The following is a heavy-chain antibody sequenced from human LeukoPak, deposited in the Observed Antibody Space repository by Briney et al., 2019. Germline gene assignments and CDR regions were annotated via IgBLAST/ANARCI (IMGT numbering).Heavy chain of an antibody. Sequence: GGSLRLSCAASGFTFSDYYMSWIRQAPGKGLEWVSYISSSGSTIYYADSVKGRFTISRDNAKNSLYLQMNSLRAEDTAVYYCARVKTGNWLSRGYYYMDVWGKGTTVTVSS. V-gene: IGHV3-11*04. D-gene: IGHD1-1*01. CDR1: GFTFSDYY. CDR2: ISSSGSTI. J-gene: IGHJ6*03. CDR3: ARVKTGNWLSRGYYYMDV.